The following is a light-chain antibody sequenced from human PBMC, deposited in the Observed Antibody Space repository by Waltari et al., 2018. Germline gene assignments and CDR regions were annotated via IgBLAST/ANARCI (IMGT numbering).Light chain of an antibody. CDR3: QQYGSSPPVYT. CDR1: QSVSSSY. V-gene: IGKV3-20*01. J-gene: IGKJ2*01. CDR2: GAS. Sequence: EIVFTQSPGTLSLSPGERANLSCRASQSVSSSYLAWYQQKPGQAPRLLIYGASSRATGIPDRFSGSGSGTDFTLTISRLEPEDFAVYYCQQYGSSPPVYTFGQGTKLEIK.